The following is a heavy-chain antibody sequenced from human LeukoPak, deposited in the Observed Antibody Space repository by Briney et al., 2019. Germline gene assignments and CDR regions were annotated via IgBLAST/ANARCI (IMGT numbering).Heavy chain of an antibody. CDR3: ARARGRFGELLYYYYGMDV. Sequence: AETLSLTCTVYGGSFSGYSWTWIRQSPGKGLEWIGEIYDSGSTNYNPSLKSRVTISIDTSKNQFSLKLSSVTAADTAVYYCARARGRFGELLYYYYGMDVWGQGTTVTVSS. CDR2: IYDSGST. J-gene: IGHJ6*02. V-gene: IGHV4-34*01. CDR1: GGSFSGYS. D-gene: IGHD3-10*01.